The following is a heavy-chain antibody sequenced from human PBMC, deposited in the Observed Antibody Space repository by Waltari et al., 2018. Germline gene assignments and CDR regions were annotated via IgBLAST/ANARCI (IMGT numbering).Heavy chain of an antibody. CDR1: GYTFTSYA. J-gene: IGHJ6*02. CDR2: INAGNGNT. CDR3: ARDRQLELRTHYGMDV. V-gene: IGHV1-3*01. D-gene: IGHD1-7*01. Sequence: QVQLVQSGAEVKKPGASVKVSCKASGYTFTSYAMHWVRQAPGQRLEWMGWINAGNGNTKYSQKFQGRVTITRDTSASTAYMELSSLRSEDTAVYYCARDRQLELRTHYGMDVWGQGTTVTVSS.